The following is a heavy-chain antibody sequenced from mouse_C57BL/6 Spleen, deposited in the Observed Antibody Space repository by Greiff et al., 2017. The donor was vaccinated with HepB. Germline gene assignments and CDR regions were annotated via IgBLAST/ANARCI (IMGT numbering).Heavy chain of an antibody. CDR1: GYAFSSYW. CDR2: IYPGDGDT. D-gene: IGHD2-12*01. J-gene: IGHJ3*01. V-gene: IGHV1-80*01. Sequence: VQLQQSGAELVKPGASVKISCKASGYAFSSYWMNWVKQRPGKGLEWIGQIYPGDGDTNYNGKFKGKATLTADKSSSTAYMQLSSLTSEDSAVYFCARSREPYSVFAYWGQGTLVTVSA. CDR3: ARSREPYSVFAY.